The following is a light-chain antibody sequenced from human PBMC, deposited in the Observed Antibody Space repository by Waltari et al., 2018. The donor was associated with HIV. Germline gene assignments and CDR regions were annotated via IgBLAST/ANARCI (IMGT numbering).Light chain of an antibody. V-gene: IGKV4-1*01. J-gene: IGKJ4*01. CDR2: WAA. CDR1: RTVFYSSDNQNY. CDR3: QQYYTVPPT. Sequence: DIVMTQSPDSLAVSLGERATINCTSSRTVFYSSDNQNYLAWYLKRPGQSPKVLIFWAATRAYGVPDRFSGGGSGTDFSLTLSSLQADDVGIYYCQQYYTVPPTFGGGTKVEI.